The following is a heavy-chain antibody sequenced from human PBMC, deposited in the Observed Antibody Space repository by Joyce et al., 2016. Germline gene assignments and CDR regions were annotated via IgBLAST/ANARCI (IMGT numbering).Heavy chain of an antibody. CDR2: INSDVSRL. D-gene: IGHD2-2*01. V-gene: IGHV3-48*03. J-gene: IGHJ4*02. CDR1: GIIFSNKE. Sequence: EVQLVEYGGGLVQPGGSLRLSCAASGIIFSNKEMNWVRQAPGKGLEWISSINSDVSRLHYADSVRGRFTISRDNARNSLFLEMNSLRVEDTAMYYCTTPSCANWGQGSLATVSS. CDR3: TTPSCAN.